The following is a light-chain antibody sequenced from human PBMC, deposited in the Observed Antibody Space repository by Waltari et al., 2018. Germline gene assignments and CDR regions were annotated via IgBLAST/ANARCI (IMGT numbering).Light chain of an antibody. Sequence: SYVLTQPPSVSVAPGQTATISGGGKNIGSKSVHWHQQKPGQAPVLVVYGDSDRPSGVPGGFSDSKSEDTATLTISRVEAGDESDYYGQVWDTGTDHYVFGTGTKVTVL. CDR2: GDS. CDR3: QVWDTGTDHYV. J-gene: IGLJ1*01. CDR1: NIGSKS. V-gene: IGLV3-21*02.